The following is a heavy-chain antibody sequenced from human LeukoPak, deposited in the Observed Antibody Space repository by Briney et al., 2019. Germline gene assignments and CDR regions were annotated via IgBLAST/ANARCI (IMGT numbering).Heavy chain of an antibody. CDR1: GGTFSSYA. J-gene: IGHJ6*02. Sequence: GASVKVSCKASGGTFSSYAISWVRQAPGQGLEWMGGIIPIFGTANYAQKFQGRVTITADESTSTAYMELSSLRSEDTAVYYCARDSSSFYYYYGMDVWGQGTTVTVSS. CDR3: ARDSSSFYYYYGMDV. V-gene: IGHV1-69*13. CDR2: IIPIFGTA. D-gene: IGHD6-13*01.